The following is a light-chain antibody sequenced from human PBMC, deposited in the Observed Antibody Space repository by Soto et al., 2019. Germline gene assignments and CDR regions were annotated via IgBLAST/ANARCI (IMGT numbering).Light chain of an antibody. Sequence: ETVMTQSPATLSVYPGERATLSCRASHSVTLNLAWYQQTPGQAPRLLIYGASTRATGVPARFSGSGSGTEFTLTISSLQSEDFAVYYCQQYNNRPQTFGQGTKVEIK. CDR1: HSVTLN. CDR2: GAS. J-gene: IGKJ1*01. CDR3: QQYNNRPQT. V-gene: IGKV3-15*01.